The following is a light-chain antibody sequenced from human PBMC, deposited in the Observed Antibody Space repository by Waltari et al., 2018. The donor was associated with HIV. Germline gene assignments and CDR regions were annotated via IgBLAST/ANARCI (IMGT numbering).Light chain of an antibody. CDR1: QTVSSY. Sequence: EIVLTQSPATLSLSPGQRATLSCRASQTVSSYLAWYQQRPGQAPRLLIYDASNRATGIPARFSGNGSGTDFTITISSLEPEDFAVYYCQQRSNPFTFGPGTKVDI. CDR3: QQRSNPFT. V-gene: IGKV3-11*01. CDR2: DAS. J-gene: IGKJ3*01.